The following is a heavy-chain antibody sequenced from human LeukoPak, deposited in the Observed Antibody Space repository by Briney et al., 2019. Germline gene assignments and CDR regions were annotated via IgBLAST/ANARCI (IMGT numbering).Heavy chain of an antibody. CDR2: ISYDGSNK. V-gene: IGHV3-30-3*01. Sequence: GGSLRLSYAASGFTFSSYAMHWVRQAPGKGLEWVAVISYDGSNKYYADSVKGRFTISRDNSKNTLYLQMNSLRAEDTAVYYCAREGAGSWFDPWGQGTLVTVSS. D-gene: IGHD1-26*01. CDR3: AREGAGSWFDP. J-gene: IGHJ5*02. CDR1: GFTFSSYA.